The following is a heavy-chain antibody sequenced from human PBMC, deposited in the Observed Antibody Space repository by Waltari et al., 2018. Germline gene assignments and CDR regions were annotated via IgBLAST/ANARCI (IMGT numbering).Heavy chain of an antibody. CDR2: ISGSGGST. D-gene: IGHD6-19*01. CDR1: GFTFSSYA. J-gene: IGHJ5*02. CDR3: AKGDGSGWYYVEWFDP. Sequence: EVQLLESGGGLVQPGGSLRLSCVASGFTFSSYAMSWVRQAPGKGLEWVSAISGSGGSTYYADSVKGRFTISRDNSKNTLYLQMNSLRAEDTAVYYCAKGDGSGWYYVEWFDPWGQGTLVTVSS. V-gene: IGHV3-23*01.